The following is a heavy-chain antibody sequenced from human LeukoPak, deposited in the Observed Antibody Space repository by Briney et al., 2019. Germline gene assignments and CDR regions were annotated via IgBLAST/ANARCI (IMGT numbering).Heavy chain of an antibody. D-gene: IGHD6-19*01. Sequence: GGSLRLSCAASGFTFSSYGMSWVRQAPGKGLEWVSAISGSGGSTYYADSVKGRFTISRDNSKNTLYLQMNSLRAEDTAVYYCAKDLDLRAVAGTFDVYFAYWGQGTLVTVSS. CDR3: AKDLDLRAVAGTFDVYFAY. CDR1: GFTFSSYG. V-gene: IGHV3-23*01. CDR2: ISGSGGST. J-gene: IGHJ4*02.